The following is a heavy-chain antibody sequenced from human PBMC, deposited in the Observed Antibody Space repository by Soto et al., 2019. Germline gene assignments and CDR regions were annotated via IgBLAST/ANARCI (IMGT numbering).Heavy chain of an antibody. CDR2: MNPNSGNT. Sequence: QVQLVQSGAEVKKPGASVKVSCKASGYTFSSYDINWVRQATGQGLEWMGWMNPNSGNTVYVQKFQGRVTMHRNTSIRTAYMELSSLRYEDTAIYYCAREVGGTRFDYWGQGTLVTVSS. J-gene: IGHJ4*02. D-gene: IGHD1-26*01. V-gene: IGHV1-8*01. CDR1: GYTFSSYD. CDR3: AREVGGTRFDY.